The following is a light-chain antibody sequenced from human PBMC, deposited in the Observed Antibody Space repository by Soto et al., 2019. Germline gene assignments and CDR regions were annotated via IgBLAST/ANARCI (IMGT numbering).Light chain of an antibody. CDR3: QQYGISPIT. CDR2: GAS. V-gene: IGKV3-20*01. J-gene: IGKJ5*01. CDR1: QSVSSNY. Sequence: EIVLTQSPGTLSLSPGERATLSCRARQSVSSNYLAWYQQKPGQAPRLLIKGASSRATGIADRFSGSGSGTDCTLTISILEPEDFALYYCQQYGISPITFGQGTRLEIK.